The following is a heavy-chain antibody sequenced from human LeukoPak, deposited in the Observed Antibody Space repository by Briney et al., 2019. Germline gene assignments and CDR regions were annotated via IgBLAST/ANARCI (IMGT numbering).Heavy chain of an antibody. CDR1: GFTFSDYY. CDR3: ARWITGTGACCVFDI. D-gene: IGHD1-7*01. Sequence: GGSLRLSCAASGFTFSDYYMGWIRQAPGQGLEWVSFISGGATTIYYADSVKGRFTISRDNAKNSLYLQMNSLRAEDTAVYYCARWITGTGACCVFDIWGQGTMVTVSS. V-gene: IGHV3-11*01. CDR2: ISGGATTI. J-gene: IGHJ3*02.